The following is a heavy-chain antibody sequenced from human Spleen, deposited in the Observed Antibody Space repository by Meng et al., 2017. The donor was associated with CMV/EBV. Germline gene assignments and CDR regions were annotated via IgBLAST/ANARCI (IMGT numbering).Heavy chain of an antibody. Sequence: ASVKVSCKASGYTFTSYGISWVRQALGQGLEWMGWISAYNGNTDYAQKLQGRVTMTTDTSTSTGYMELRSLRSDDTAVYYCARRTTDDTMDVWGQGTAVTVSS. CDR3: ARRTTDDTMDV. D-gene: IGHD1-7*01. CDR2: ISAYNGNT. J-gene: IGHJ6*02. CDR1: GYTFTSYG. V-gene: IGHV1-18*01.